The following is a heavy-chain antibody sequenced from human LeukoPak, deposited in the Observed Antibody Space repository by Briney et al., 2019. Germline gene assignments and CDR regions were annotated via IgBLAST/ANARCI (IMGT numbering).Heavy chain of an antibody. CDR2: LSGTGGST. V-gene: IGHV3-23*01. Sequence: GGSLRLSCAASGFTFSNYAMSWVRQAPGKGLEWVSTLSGTGGSTYYADSVKGRFTISRDNSKNTLYLQVSSLRAEDTAVYYCAKGLEDYYGSGSYYWGQGTLVTVSS. J-gene: IGHJ4*02. D-gene: IGHD3-10*01. CDR1: GFTFSNYA. CDR3: AKGLEDYYGSGSYY.